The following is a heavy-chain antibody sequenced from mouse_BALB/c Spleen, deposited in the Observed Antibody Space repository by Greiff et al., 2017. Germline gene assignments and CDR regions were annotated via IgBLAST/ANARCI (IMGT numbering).Heavy chain of an antibody. Sequence: EVMLVESGGGLVKPGGSLKLSCAASGFTFSSYAMSWVRQTPEKRLEWVASISSGGSTYYPDSVKGRFTISRDNARNILYLQMSSLRSEDTAMYYCARGGDGNYDFAYWGQGTLVTVSA. D-gene: IGHD2-1*01. CDR3: ARGGDGNYDFAY. V-gene: IGHV5-6-5*01. CDR2: ISSGGST. J-gene: IGHJ3*01. CDR1: GFTFSSYA.